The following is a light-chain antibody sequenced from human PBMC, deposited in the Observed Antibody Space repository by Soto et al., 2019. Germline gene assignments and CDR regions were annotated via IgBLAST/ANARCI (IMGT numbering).Light chain of an antibody. CDR2: AAS. J-gene: IGKJ3*01. V-gene: IGKV1-33*01. CDR1: QSISSY. Sequence: DIPMTQSPSSLSASVGDRVTITCRASQSISSYLNWYQQKPGKAPKLLIYAASSLQSGVPSRFSGSGSGTDFTFTISSLQPEDVATYYCQKCDYLPIFGPGTTVDFK. CDR3: QKCDYLPI.